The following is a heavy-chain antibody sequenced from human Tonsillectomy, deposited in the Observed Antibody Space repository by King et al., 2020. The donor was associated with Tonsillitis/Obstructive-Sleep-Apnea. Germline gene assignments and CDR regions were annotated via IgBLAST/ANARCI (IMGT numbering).Heavy chain of an antibody. CDR3: ARGRDQLGPNSSYYYDMDV. V-gene: IGHV3-33*01. Sequence: VQLVESGGGVVQPGRSLRLSCAASGFTFSSYGMHWVRQAPGKGLEWVAVIWYDGRNKYYADSVKGRFTISRDNSKNTLYLQMNSLGADDTAVYYCARGRDQLGPNSSYYYDMDVWGQGTTVTVSS. D-gene: IGHD2-2*01. CDR2: IWYDGRNK. J-gene: IGHJ6*02. CDR1: GFTFSSYG.